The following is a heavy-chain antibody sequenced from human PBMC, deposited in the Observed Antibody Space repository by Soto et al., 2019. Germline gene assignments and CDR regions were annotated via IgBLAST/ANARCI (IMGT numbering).Heavy chain of an antibody. V-gene: IGHV4-59*12. CDR2: IYYSGST. CDR3: ARDTYSGSYFPYNWFDP. J-gene: IGHJ5*02. D-gene: IGHD1-26*01. Sequence: SETLSLTCTVSGGSISSYYWSWIRQPPGKGLEWIGYIYYSGSTNYNPSLKSRVNISVDTSKNQFSLKLSSVTAADTAVYYCARDTYSGSYFPYNWFDPWGQGTLVTVSS. CDR1: GGSISSYY.